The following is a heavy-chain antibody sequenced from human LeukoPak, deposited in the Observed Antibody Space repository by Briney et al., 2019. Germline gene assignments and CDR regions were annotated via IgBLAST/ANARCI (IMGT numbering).Heavy chain of an antibody. CDR2: IRSKAYGGTT. CDR3: TRTVRQRVSKYYFDY. V-gene: IGHV3-49*04. D-gene: IGHD6-13*01. Sequence: GRSLRLSCTASGFTFGDYAMSWVRQAPGKGLEGVGFIRSKAYGGTTEYAASVKGRFTISRDDSKSIAYLQMNSLKTEHTAVYYCTRTVRQRVSKYYFDYWGQGTLVTVSS. CDR1: GFTFGDYA. J-gene: IGHJ4*02.